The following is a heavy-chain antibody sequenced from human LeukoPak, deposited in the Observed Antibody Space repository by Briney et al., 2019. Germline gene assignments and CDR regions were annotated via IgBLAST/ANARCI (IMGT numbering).Heavy chain of an antibody. J-gene: IGHJ3*02. V-gene: IGHV1-18*01. CDR3: ARQFGFLEWELHDAFDI. CDR2: ISAYNGNT. CDR1: GYTFTSYG. Sequence: ASVKVSCKASGYTFTSYGISWVRQAPGQGLEWMGWISAYNGNTNYAQKLQGRVTMTTDTSTSTAYMELRSLRSDDTAVYYCARQFGFLEWELHDAFDIWGQGTMVTVSS. D-gene: IGHD3-3*01.